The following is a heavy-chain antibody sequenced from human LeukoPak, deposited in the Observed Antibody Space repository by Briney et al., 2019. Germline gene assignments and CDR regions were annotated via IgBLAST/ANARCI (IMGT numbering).Heavy chain of an antibody. D-gene: IGHD4-11*01. CDR1: GFTFSSYA. Sequence: GGSLRLSCAASGFTFSSYAMHWVRQAPGRGLEWVAVISYDGSNKYYADSVKGRFTISRDNSKNTLYLQMNSLRAEDTAVYYCARDKDYSNAYFDYWGQGTLVTVSS. J-gene: IGHJ4*02. CDR3: ARDKDYSNAYFDY. V-gene: IGHV3-30*01. CDR2: ISYDGSNK.